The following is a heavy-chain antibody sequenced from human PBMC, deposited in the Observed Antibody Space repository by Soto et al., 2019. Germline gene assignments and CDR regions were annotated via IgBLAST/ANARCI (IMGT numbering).Heavy chain of an antibody. CDR1: GFTFDDYA. J-gene: IGHJ4*02. CDR3: AKDPESDIGIPYFDY. V-gene: IGHV3-9*01. Sequence: GGSLRLSCAASGFTFDDYAMHWVRQAPGKGLEWVSGISWNSGSIGYADSVKGRFTISRDNAKNSLYLQMNSLRAEDTALYYCAKDPESDIGIPYFDYWGQGTLVTVSS. CDR2: ISWNSGSI. D-gene: IGHD2-2*02.